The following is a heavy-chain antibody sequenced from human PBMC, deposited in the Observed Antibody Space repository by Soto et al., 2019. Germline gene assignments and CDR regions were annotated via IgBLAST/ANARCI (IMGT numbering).Heavy chain of an antibody. CDR3: ARALDSSGWYGDDAFDI. V-gene: IGHV4-30-4*01. CDR1: GGSISNADNY. Sequence: PSETLSLTCTVSGGSISNADNYWSWIRQPPGKGLEWIGCMFSSGVTYYNPSLKSRVTLSVDMSKNQFSLKLSSVTATDAAVYYCARALDSSGWYGDDAFDIWGQGTMVTVSS. J-gene: IGHJ3*02. CDR2: MFSSGVT. D-gene: IGHD6-19*01.